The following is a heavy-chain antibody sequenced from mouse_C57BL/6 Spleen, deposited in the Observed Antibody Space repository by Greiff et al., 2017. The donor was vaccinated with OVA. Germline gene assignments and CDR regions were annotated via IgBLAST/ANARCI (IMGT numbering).Heavy chain of an antibody. CDR3: GTPYDYDSAWFAG. D-gene: IGHD2-4*01. CDR1: GFTFSSYG. V-gene: IGHV5-6*01. CDR2: ISSGGSYT. Sequence: EVNVVESGGDLVKPGGSLKLSCAASGFTFSSYGMSWVRQTPDKRLEWVATISSGGSYTYYPDSVKGRSTITRDNAKNTLYLQMSSLKSEDTAVYYCGTPYDYDSAWFAGWGQGTLVTVSA. J-gene: IGHJ3*01.